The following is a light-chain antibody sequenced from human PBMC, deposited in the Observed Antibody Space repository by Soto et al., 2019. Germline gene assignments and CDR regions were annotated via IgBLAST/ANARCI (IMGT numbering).Light chain of an antibody. V-gene: IGKV3-11*01. J-gene: IGKJ2*01. CDR1: QSVSSY. Sequence: EIVLTQSPATLSLSPGERATLSCRASQSVSSYLAWYQQKPGQAPRLLIYDASNRATGIPARFSGSGSGTDFTLTTSSLEPEDFSVYYCRQRSNWPPYTFGQGTKLEIK. CDR3: RQRSNWPPYT. CDR2: DAS.